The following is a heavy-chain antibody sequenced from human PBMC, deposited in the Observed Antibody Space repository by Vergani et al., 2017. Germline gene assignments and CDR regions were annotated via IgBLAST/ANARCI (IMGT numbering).Heavy chain of an antibody. CDR2: IYYSGST. Sequence: QLQLQESGPGLVKPSETLSLICIVSGDSISSSSYYWGWIRQPPGKGLEWIGSIYYSGSTYYNPSLKSRVTISVDTSKNQFSLKLTSVTAADTAVYYCARHISHVVVVTSFDYWGLGTLVTVAS. CDR3: ARHISHVVVVTSFDY. V-gene: IGHV4-39*01. CDR1: GDSISSSSYY. J-gene: IGHJ4*02. D-gene: IGHD2-15*01.